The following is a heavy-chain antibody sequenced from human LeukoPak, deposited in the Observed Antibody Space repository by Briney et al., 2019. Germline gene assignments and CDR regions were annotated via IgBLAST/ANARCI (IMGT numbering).Heavy chain of an antibody. CDR1: GFTFSDHY. J-gene: IGHJ4*02. CDR3: ARGQTRTTSFAIFDY. V-gene: IGHV3-72*01. D-gene: IGHD1-14*01. CDR2: TRNKANSYTT. Sequence: QPGGSLRLSCAASGFTFSDHYMDWVRQAPGKGLEWVGRTRNKANSYTTEYAASVKGRFTISRDDSKNLLYLQMHSLKTEDTAVYYCARGQTRTTSFAIFDYWGQGTLVTVSS.